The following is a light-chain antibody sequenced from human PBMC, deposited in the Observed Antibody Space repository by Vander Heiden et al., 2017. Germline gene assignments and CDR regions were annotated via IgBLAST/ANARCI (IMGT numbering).Light chain of an antibody. CDR2: GAS. CDR1: QSVSSTY. Sequence: EIVLTQSPGTLSLSPGERATLSCRASQSVSSTYSAWYQQTRGQAPRLLIYGASSRATGIPDRFSGSGSGTDFTLTISRLEPEDFAVYYCQQYGSSPLTFGGGTKVEIK. CDR3: QQYGSSPLT. V-gene: IGKV3-20*01. J-gene: IGKJ4*01.